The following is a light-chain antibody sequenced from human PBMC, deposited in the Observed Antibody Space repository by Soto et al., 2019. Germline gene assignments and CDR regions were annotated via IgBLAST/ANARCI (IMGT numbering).Light chain of an antibody. CDR1: QSISSW. V-gene: IGKV1-5*03. CDR3: QHYNSSPMYI. J-gene: IGKJ2*01. CDR2: KAS. Sequence: DIQMTQSPSTLSASVGDRVTITCRASQSISSWLAWFQQKPGKAPKLLIFKASFLETGVPSRFSGTGSGTEFTLTISSLERDDFATYYCQHYNSSPMYIFGQGTKLEIK.